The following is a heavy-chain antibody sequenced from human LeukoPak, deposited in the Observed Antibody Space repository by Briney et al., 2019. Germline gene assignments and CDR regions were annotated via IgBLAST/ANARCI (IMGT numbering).Heavy chain of an antibody. V-gene: IGHV3-21*01. D-gene: IGHD2-21*02. CDR3: AREVAYCGGDCPTDAFDI. J-gene: IGHJ3*02. CDR2: ISSSSSYI. CDR1: GFTFSSYS. Sequence: GGSLRLSCAASGFTFSSYSMNWVRQAPGKGLEWVSSISSSSSYIYYADLVKGRFTISRDNAKNSLYLQMNSLRAEDTAVYYCAREVAYCGGDCPTDAFDIWGQGTMVTVSS.